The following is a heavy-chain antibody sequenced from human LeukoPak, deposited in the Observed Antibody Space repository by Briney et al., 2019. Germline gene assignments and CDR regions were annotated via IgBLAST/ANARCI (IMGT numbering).Heavy chain of an antibody. CDR2: SSYSGST. CDR3: ARTYSSSLVFDY. CDR1: GGSISAYY. D-gene: IGHD6-6*01. J-gene: IGHJ4*02. V-gene: IGHV4-59*01. Sequence: PSETLSLTCTVSGGSISAYYWNWIRQPPGKGLEWIGYSSYSGSTNHNPSLKGRVTISGDTSKNQFSLKLSSVTAADTAFYYCARTYSSSLVFDYWGQGTLVTVSS.